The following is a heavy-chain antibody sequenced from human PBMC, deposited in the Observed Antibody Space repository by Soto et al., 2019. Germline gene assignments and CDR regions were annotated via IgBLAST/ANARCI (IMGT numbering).Heavy chain of an antibody. CDR2: IYDTGISGYAPST. CDR1: GGSITSSY. V-gene: IGHV4-59*01. J-gene: IGHJ6*02. CDR3: ARGEDAFFYYGLDV. Sequence: PSETLSLTCTVSGGSITSSYRSWIRRPPGKGLEWIAYIYDTGISGYAPSTSYNPSLKSRVTMSVDTSKSQFSLKLTSVTAADTAVYYCARGEDAFFYYGLDVWGQGTTVTVSS.